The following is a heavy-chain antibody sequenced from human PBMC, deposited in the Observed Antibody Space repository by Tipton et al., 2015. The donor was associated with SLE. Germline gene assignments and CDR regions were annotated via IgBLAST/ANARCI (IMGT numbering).Heavy chain of an antibody. CDR3: ARRGSNPADYYYYDMDV. Sequence: TLSLTCSVSGGSMRRNYWAWIRQTPGKGLEWMGHIHDSGNTNYNPSLKSRVTISVDTSKNEVSLTLNSVTAADTAVYYCARRGSNPADYYYYDMDVWGQGTTVTVSS. J-gene: IGHJ6*02. CDR2: IHDSGNT. V-gene: IGHV4-59*08. D-gene: IGHD3-16*01. CDR1: GGSMRRNY.